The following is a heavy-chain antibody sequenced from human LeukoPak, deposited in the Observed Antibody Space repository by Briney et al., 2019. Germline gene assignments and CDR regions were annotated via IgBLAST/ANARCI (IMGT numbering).Heavy chain of an antibody. CDR1: GYSFTSYW. CDR2: IYPGDSDT. Sequence: GESLKISCKGSGYSFTSYWIGCVRQMPGKSLEWMGIIYPGDSDTSYSPSFQGHGTISSASPITTASLQWSCLKPSAPPTYYRARLSPTGELPLGYWGQGTLVTVSS. CDR3: ARLSPTGELPLGY. D-gene: IGHD3-10*01. V-gene: IGHV5-51*01. J-gene: IGHJ4*02.